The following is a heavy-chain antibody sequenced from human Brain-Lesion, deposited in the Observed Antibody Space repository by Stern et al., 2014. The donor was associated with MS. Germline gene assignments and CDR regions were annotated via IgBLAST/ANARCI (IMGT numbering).Heavy chain of an antibody. Sequence: VQLVESGAEVKKPGASVKVSCKPSGYTFTSYAITWVRLAPGQGLELMGWISTYNGNTNYVQKLQGRVTMTTDTSTSTAYMELRSLRSDDTAVYYCARGHTSGYYNFDYWGQGTLVTVS. J-gene: IGHJ4*02. V-gene: IGHV1-18*01. CDR3: ARGHTSGYYNFDY. CDR2: ISTYNGNT. CDR1: GYTFTSYA. D-gene: IGHD3-22*01.